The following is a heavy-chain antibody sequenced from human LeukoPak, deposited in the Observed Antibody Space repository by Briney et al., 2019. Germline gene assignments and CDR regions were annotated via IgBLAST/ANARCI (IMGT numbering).Heavy chain of an antibody. V-gene: IGHV3-74*01. CDR1: GFTFSSYW. D-gene: IGHD4-23*01. CDR2: INSDGSST. Sequence: PGGSLRFSCAASGFTFSSYWMHWVRQAPGKGLGWVSRINSDGSSTSYADSVKGRFTISRDNAKNTLYLQMNSLGAEDTAVYYCARDPSDYGGNSDFDYWGQGTLVTVSS. J-gene: IGHJ4*02. CDR3: ARDPSDYGGNSDFDY.